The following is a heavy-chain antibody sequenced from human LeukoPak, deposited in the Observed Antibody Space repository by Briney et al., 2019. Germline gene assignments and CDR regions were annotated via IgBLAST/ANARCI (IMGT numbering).Heavy chain of an antibody. Sequence: GGSLRLSCAASGFTFSSYGMHWVRQAPGKGLEWVAVIWYDGSKKYYADSVKGRFTISRDNSKNTLYLQMNSLRAEDTAVYYCARDGRSGGSDYFDYWGQGTLVTVSS. V-gene: IGHV3-33*01. CDR3: ARDGRSGGSDYFDY. CDR2: IWYDGSKK. J-gene: IGHJ4*02. D-gene: IGHD2-15*01. CDR1: GFTFSSYG.